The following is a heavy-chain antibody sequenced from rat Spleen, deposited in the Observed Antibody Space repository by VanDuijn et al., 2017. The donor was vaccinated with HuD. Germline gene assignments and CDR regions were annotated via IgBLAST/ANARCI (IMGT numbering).Heavy chain of an antibody. V-gene: IGHV5-31*01. CDR3: ARENWINTVATPFDY. CDR2: ITNTGGST. D-gene: IGHD1-3*01. CDR1: GLSLTSNS. Sequence: VQLKESGPGLVQPSQTLSLTCTVSGLSLTSNSVSWLRQAPGKGLEWVASITNTGGSTYYPDSVKGRFTISRDNAKSTLYLQMDSLRSEDTAIYYCARENWINTVATPFDYWGQGVMVTVSS. J-gene: IGHJ2*01.